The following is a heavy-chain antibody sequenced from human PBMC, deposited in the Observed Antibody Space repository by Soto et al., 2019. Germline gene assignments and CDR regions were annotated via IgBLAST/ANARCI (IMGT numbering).Heavy chain of an antibody. CDR2: IKSKTDGGTT. CDR3: TTDGYSSGPDAFDI. Sequence: EVQLVESGGGLVKPGGSLRLSCAASGFTFSNAWMNWVRQAPGKGLEWVGRIKSKTDGGTTDYAAPVKHRFTISRDDSKNTLYLQMNSLKTEDTAVYYCTTDGYSSGPDAFDIWGQGTMVTVSS. J-gene: IGHJ3*02. V-gene: IGHV3-15*07. CDR1: GFTFSNAW. D-gene: IGHD6-19*01.